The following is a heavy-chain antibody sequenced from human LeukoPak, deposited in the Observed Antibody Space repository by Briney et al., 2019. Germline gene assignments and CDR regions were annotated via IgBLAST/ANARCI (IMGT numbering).Heavy chain of an antibody. Sequence: SETLSLTCTVSGGSISSYYWSWIRQPPGKGLEWIGYIYHSGSTYYNPSLKSRVTISVDRSKNQFSLKLSSVTAADTAVYYCARVLAIAARYFDYWGQGTLVTVSS. D-gene: IGHD6-6*01. V-gene: IGHV4-59*12. CDR3: ARVLAIAARYFDY. J-gene: IGHJ4*02. CDR2: IYHSGST. CDR1: GGSISSYY.